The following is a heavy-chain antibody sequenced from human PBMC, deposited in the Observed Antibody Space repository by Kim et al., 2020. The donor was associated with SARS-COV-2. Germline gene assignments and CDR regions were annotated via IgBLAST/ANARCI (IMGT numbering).Heavy chain of an antibody. J-gene: IGHJ6*02. CDR1: GYTFTSYD. CDR2: MNPNSGNT. D-gene: IGHD5-18*01. CDR3: AFHRYSYGPEGYYYGMDV. Sequence: ASVKVSCKASGYTFTSYDINWVRQATGQGLEWMGWMNPNSGNTGYAQKFQGRVTMTRNTSISTAYMELSSLRSEDTAVYYCAFHRYSYGPEGYYYGMDVWGQGTTVTVSS. V-gene: IGHV1-8*01.